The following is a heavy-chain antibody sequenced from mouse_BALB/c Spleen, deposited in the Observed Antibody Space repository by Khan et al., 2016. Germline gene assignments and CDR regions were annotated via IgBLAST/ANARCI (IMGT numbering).Heavy chain of an antibody. J-gene: IGHJ4*01. Sequence: QVQLKESGTELPRPGASVKLSCKASGYTFTDYYLHWVMQRTGQGLEWIGEIFPGSGSTYYNEKFKGKASLTADTSSSTAYMQLSSLTSEDAAVDFCARSYYGYVAMDYWGHGASVTVSA. CDR2: IFPGSGST. CDR3: ARSYYGYVAMDY. V-gene: IGHV1-77*01. CDR1: GYTFTDYY. D-gene: IGHD1-2*01.